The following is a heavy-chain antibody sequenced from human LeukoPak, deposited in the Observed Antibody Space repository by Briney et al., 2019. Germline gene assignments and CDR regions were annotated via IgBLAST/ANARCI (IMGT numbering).Heavy chain of an antibody. CDR1: GGSISSYF. Sequence: SETLSLTCTVSGGSISSYFWSWIRQPPGKGLEWIGYIYYSGSTNYNPSLKSRVTISEDTSKNQFSLKLSSVTAADTAVYYCARYYDSSGYWSTPHFDYWGQGTLVTVSS. CDR2: IYYSGST. CDR3: ARYYDSSGYWSTPHFDY. J-gene: IGHJ4*02. V-gene: IGHV4-59*01. D-gene: IGHD3-22*01.